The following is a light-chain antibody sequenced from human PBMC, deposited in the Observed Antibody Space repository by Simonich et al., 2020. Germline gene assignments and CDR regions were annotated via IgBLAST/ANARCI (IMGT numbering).Light chain of an antibody. CDR2: EGS. CDR1: SSDVGSYNL. Sequence: QSALTQPASVSGSPGQSITLPCTGTSSDVGSYNLVSWYQQHPGKAPKLMIYEGSKRPSGVSNRFSGSKSGNTASRTISGLQAEDEADYYCCSYAGSSTFAVFGGGTQLTVL. CDR3: CSYAGSSTFAV. J-gene: IGLJ7*01. V-gene: IGLV2-23*01.